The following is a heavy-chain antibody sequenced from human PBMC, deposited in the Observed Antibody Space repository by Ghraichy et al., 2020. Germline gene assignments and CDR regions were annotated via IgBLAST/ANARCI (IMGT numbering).Heavy chain of an antibody. CDR3: AADFDY. Sequence: GGSLRLSCAASGFTLSSWNMNWVRQAPGKGLEWVSYISSSIGTIHYADSVKGRFTASRDNGKNSLYLQMNSLRDEDTAVYYCAADFDYWGQGTLVTVSS. J-gene: IGHJ4*02. CDR2: ISSSIGTI. CDR1: GFTLSSWN. V-gene: IGHV3-48*02. D-gene: IGHD6-13*01.